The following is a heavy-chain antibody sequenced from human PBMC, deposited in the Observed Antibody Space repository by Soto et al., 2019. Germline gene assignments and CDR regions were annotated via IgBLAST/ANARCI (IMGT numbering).Heavy chain of an antibody. CDR2: ISYDGSNK. D-gene: IGHD6-19*01. CDR3: ARDLGPDSNGWYQNYYYYGMDV. J-gene: IGHJ6*02. V-gene: IGHV3-30-3*01. Sequence: QVQLVESGGGVVQPGRSLRLSCAASGFTFSSYAMHWVRQAPGKGLEWVAVISYDGSNKYYADSVKGRFTISRDNSKNTLYLQMNSLRAEDTAVYYCARDLGPDSNGWYQNYYYYGMDVWGQGPTVTVSS. CDR1: GFTFSSYA.